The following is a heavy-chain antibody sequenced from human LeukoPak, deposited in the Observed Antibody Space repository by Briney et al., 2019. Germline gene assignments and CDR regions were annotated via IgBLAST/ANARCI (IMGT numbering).Heavy chain of an antibody. Sequence: ASVEVSCEASGYTFTCYVINWVRQAPGQGLEWVGWVSPNGGDTNYAENLQDRVSMTTDTSTNTAYMDLRSLRSDDTAIYYCARGSLVTFGGVIVPLASDYWGQGTPVTVSS. D-gene: IGHD3-16*02. J-gene: IGHJ4*02. CDR3: ARGSLVTFGGVIVPLASDY. CDR1: GYTFTCYV. V-gene: IGHV1-18*01. CDR2: VSPNGGDT.